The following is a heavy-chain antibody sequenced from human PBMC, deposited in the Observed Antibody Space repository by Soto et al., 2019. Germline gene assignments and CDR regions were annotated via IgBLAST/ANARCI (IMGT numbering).Heavy chain of an antibody. CDR2: ISSSGSTI. CDR1: GFTFSDYY. CDR3: ARSHLYYDSSGYPDY. Sequence: PGGSLRLSCAASGFTFSDYYMSWIRQAPGKGLEWVSYISSSGSTIYYADSVKGRFTISRDNAKNSLYLQMNSLRAEDTAVYYCARSHLYYDSSGYPDYWGQGTLVTSPQ. J-gene: IGHJ4*02. D-gene: IGHD3-22*01. V-gene: IGHV3-11*01.